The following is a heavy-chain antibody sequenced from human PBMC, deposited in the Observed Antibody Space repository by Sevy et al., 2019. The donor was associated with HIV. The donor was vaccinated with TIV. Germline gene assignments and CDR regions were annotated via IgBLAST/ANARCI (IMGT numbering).Heavy chain of an antibody. CDR2: ISGSGGST. J-gene: IGHJ4*02. CDR1: GFIFRSYV. Sequence: GGSLRLSCAASGFIFRSYVMTWVRQAPGKGLEWVSTISGSGGSTYYADSVKGRFTISRDNSKNTLDLEMNSLRVEDTAVYYCEAIATAGRDYWGQGTLVTVSS. V-gene: IGHV3-23*01. CDR3: EAIATAGRDY. D-gene: IGHD6-13*01.